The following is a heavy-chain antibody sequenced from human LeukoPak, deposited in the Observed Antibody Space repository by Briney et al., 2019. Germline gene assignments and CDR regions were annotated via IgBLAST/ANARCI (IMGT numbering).Heavy chain of an antibody. CDR3: ARSDHSSSWTSIYYGMDV. Sequence: PETLSLTCTVSGGSISSSSYHWGWIRQPPGKGLEWIGSIYYSGSTYYNPSLKSRVTISVDTSKNQFSLKLSSVTAADTAVYYCARSDHSSSWTSIYYGMDVWGQGTTVTVSS. CDR1: GGSISSSSYH. J-gene: IGHJ6*02. CDR2: IYYSGST. V-gene: IGHV4-39*07. D-gene: IGHD6-13*01.